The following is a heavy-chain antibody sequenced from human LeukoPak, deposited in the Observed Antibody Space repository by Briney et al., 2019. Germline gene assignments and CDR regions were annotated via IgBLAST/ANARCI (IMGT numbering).Heavy chain of an antibody. V-gene: IGHV3-23*01. CDR1: GSTFSSSA. D-gene: IGHD2-8*01. Sequence: GGSLRLSCVASGSASGSTFSSSAMTWVRQAPGKGLEWVSTISSSGGSTYYADSVKGRFTISKDNAKNSLYLQMNSLRAEDTALYHCARNNAMDVWGQGTTVIVSS. CDR3: ARNNAMDV. CDR2: ISSSGGST. J-gene: IGHJ6*02.